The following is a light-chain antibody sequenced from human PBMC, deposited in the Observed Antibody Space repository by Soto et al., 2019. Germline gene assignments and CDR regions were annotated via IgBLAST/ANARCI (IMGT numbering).Light chain of an antibody. CDR3: QQRKNWHPIT. CDR2: DSS. CDR1: QNVDKF. J-gene: IGKJ5*01. Sequence: EIELTQYPATLSLSPGETATLSCGASQNVDKFLAWYQQRPGQPPRLLIFDSSNRATGVPVRFSGSGSGTVFTLTIGSLETEDSAVYYCQQRKNWHPITFGQGTRLEIK. V-gene: IGKV3-11*01.